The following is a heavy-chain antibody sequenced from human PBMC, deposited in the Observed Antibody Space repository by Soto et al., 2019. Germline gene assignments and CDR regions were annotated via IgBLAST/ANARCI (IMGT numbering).Heavy chain of an antibody. D-gene: IGHD4-17*01. Sequence: PGGSLRLSCAASGFTFSRYAMSWVRQAPGKGLEWVSAISGSGGSTYYADSVKGRFTISRDNSKNTLYLQMNSLRAEDTAVYYCAKDTYYGDYYSDYWGQGTLVTVSS. CDR2: ISGSGGST. J-gene: IGHJ4*02. CDR3: AKDTYYGDYYSDY. V-gene: IGHV3-23*01. CDR1: GFTFSRYA.